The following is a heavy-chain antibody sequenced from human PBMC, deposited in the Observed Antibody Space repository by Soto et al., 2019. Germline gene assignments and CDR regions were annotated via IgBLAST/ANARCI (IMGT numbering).Heavy chain of an antibody. CDR2: IYHSGST. J-gene: IGHJ6*02. D-gene: IGHD6-25*01. V-gene: IGHV4-30-2*01. Sequence: QLQLQESGSGLVKPSQTLSLTCAVSGGSISSGGYSWSWIRQPPGKGLEWIGYIYHSGSTYYNPSLKSRVTISVARSKNQFSLKLSSVTAADTAVYYCARAGAATVSRHYYYGMDVWGQGTTVTVSS. CDR3: ARAGAATVSRHYYYGMDV. CDR1: GGSISSGGYS.